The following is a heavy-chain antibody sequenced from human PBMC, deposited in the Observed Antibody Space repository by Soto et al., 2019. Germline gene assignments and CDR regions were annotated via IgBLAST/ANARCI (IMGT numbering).Heavy chain of an antibody. D-gene: IGHD1-26*01. J-gene: IGHJ4*02. CDR3: ARAVGPFDY. CDR2: IWHDGSNK. Sequence: QVQLVESGGGVVQPGRSLRLSCAAAGFTFSTYGIHWVRQAPGKGLEWVAVIWHDGSNKYYADSVKGRFTISRDNSKNTLYREMNSLRAEDTAVYYCARAVGPFDYWGQGTLVTVSS. CDR1: GFTFSTYG. V-gene: IGHV3-33*01.